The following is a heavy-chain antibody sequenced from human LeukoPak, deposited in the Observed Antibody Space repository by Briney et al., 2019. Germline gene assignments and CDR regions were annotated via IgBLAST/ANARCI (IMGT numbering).Heavy chain of an antibody. D-gene: IGHD5-18*01. Sequence: ETLSLTCTVSGGSISSYYWSWVRQAPGKGLEWVSAISGSGGSTYYADSVKGRFTISRDNSKNTLYLQMNSLRAEDTAVYYCAKGGYSYGSYYYYYMDVWGKGTTVTVSS. CDR1: GGSISSYY. J-gene: IGHJ6*03. CDR2: ISGSGGST. CDR3: AKGGYSYGSYYYYYMDV. V-gene: IGHV3-23*01.